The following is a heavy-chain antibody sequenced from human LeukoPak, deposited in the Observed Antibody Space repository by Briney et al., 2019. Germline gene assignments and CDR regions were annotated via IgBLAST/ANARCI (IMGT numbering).Heavy chain of an antibody. Sequence: PSETLSLTCTVSGGSISSGSYYWSWIRQPAGKGLEWIARIYTSGSTNYNPSLKSRVTISVDTSKNQFSLKLSSVTAADTAVYYCAKDSSTWGNLAGHFDSWGQGTLVTVSS. CDR1: GGSISSGSYY. D-gene: IGHD6-13*01. CDR3: AKDSSTWGNLAGHFDS. J-gene: IGHJ4*02. V-gene: IGHV4-61*02. CDR2: IYTSGST.